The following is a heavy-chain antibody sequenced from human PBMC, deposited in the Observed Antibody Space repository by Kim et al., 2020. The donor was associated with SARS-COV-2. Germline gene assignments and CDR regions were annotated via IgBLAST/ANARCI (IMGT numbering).Heavy chain of an antibody. CDR2: IWYDGSNK. Sequence: GGSLRLSCAASGFTFSSYAMHWVRQAPGKGLEWVAVIWYDGSNKYYADSVKGRFTISRDNSKNTLYLQMNSLRAEDTAVYYCAKVMYSSSWSTWGDAFDIWGQGTIVTVSS. CDR1: GFTFSSYA. CDR3: AKVMYSSSWSTWGDAFDI. J-gene: IGHJ3*02. D-gene: IGHD6-13*01. V-gene: IGHV3-33*06.